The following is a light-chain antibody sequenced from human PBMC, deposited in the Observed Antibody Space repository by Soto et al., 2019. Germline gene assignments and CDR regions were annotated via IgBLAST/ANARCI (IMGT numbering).Light chain of an antibody. CDR1: ESVNNY. CDR3: QQYGSSGT. J-gene: IGKJ1*01. Sequence: EVVLTQSPATLSLSPGERATLSCRASESVNNYLAWYQQKPGQAPRLLIYDASNRATGISARFSGSGSGTDFTLTISRLEPEDFAVYYCQQYGSSGTFGQGTKVEIK. CDR2: DAS. V-gene: IGKV3-11*01.